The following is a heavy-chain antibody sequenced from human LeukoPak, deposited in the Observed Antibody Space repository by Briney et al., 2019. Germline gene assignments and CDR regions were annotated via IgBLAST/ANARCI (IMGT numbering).Heavy chain of an antibody. D-gene: IGHD2-8*01. V-gene: IGHV3-33*01. CDR2: IWYDGSNK. CDR3: AREAFGDVLMVYATNWFDP. CDR1: GFTFSSYG. J-gene: IGHJ5*02. Sequence: GRSLRLSCAASGFTFSSYGMHWVRQAPGKGLEWVAVIWYDGSNKYYADSVKGRFTISRDNSKNTLYLQMNSLRAEDTAVYYCAREAFGDVLMVYATNWFDPWGQETLVTVSS.